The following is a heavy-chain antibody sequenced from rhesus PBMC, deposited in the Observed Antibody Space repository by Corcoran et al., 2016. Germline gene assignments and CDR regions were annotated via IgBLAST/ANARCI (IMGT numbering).Heavy chain of an antibody. J-gene: IGHJ4*01. CDR3: ARQGPNGNFDF. D-gene: IGHD4-17*01. V-gene: IGHV4-57*01. CDR2: ISGSGGST. Sequence: QLQLQESGPGLVKPSETLSLTCAVSGGSVSSSNWWSWIRQPPGKGLEWIGRISGSGGSTSYNPSLTSRVTISTDTSKNQFSLNVRSVTAADTAVYYCARQGPNGNFDFWGQGVLVTVSS. CDR1: GGSVSSSNW.